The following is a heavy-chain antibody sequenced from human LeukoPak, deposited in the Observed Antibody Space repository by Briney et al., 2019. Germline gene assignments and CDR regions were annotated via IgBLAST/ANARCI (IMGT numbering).Heavy chain of an antibody. D-gene: IGHD3-22*01. CDR1: GFSLSTSGMR. Sequence: ESGPALVKPTQTLTLTCTFSGFSLSTSGMRVSWIRQPPRKALEWLARIDWDDDKFYSTSLKTRLTISKDTSKNQVVLTMTNMDPVDTATYYCARTLPGDYDSSGYWFDPWGQGTLVTVSS. CDR2: IDWDDDK. V-gene: IGHV2-70*04. CDR3: ARTLPGDYDSSGYWFDP. J-gene: IGHJ5*02.